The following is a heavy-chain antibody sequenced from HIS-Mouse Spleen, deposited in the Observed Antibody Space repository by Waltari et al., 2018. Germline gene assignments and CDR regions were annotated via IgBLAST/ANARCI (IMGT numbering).Heavy chain of an antibody. CDR1: GYTFTGYY. D-gene: IGHD7-27*01. V-gene: IGHV1-2*02. CDR2: INPNSGDT. J-gene: IGHJ3*02. CDR3: ARVGLGIAFDI. Sequence: QVQLVQSGAEVKKPGASVKVSCKASGYTFTGYYMHWVRQAPGQGLEWMGWINPNSGDTNYAQKFQGRVTMTRDTSISTAYMELSRLRSDDTAVYYCARVGLGIAFDIWGQGTMVTVSS.